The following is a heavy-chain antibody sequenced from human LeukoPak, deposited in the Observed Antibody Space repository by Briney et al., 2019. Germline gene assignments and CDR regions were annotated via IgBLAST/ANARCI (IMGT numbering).Heavy chain of an antibody. CDR1: GGTFSSYA. CDR3: ARDLVDIVVVPAANNDAFDI. V-gene: IGHV1-69*13. J-gene: IGHJ3*02. CDR2: TIPIFGTA. D-gene: IGHD2-2*03. Sequence: ASVKVSCKASGGTFSSYAISWVRQAPGQGLEWMGGTIPIFGTANYAQKFQGRVTITADESTSTAYMELSSLRSEDTAVYYCARDLVDIVVVPAANNDAFDIWGQGTMVTVSS.